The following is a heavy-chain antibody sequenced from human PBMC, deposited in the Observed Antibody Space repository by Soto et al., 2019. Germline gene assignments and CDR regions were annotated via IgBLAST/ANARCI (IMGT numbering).Heavy chain of an antibody. V-gene: IGHV1-2*02. D-gene: IGHD1-1*01. CDR1: GYTFTDHY. J-gene: IGHJ5*02. CDR2: IHPNSGDT. CDR3: ARDLPRQSWKWFDP. Sequence: QVQLVQSGAEVKEPGASVKVSRRTSGYTFTDHYINWVRQAPGQGPEYMGWIHPNSGDTKYTQRFQGRVTMTRDTSISTAYMELRRLTSDDTAVYYCARDLPRQSWKWFDPWGQGTLVTVSS.